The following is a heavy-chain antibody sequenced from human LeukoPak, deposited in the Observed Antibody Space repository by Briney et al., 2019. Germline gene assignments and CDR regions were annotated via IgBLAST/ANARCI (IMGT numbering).Heavy chain of an antibody. CDR3: ARDRDAVYYYDSSGYYYTGENWFDP. Sequence: GGSLRLSCAASGFTFSSYSMNWVRQAPGKGLEWVSSISSSSSSYIYYADSVKGRFTISRDNAKNSLYLQMNSLRAEDTAVYYCARDRDAVYYYDSSGYYYTGENWFDPWGQGTLVTVSS. J-gene: IGHJ5*02. D-gene: IGHD3-22*01. CDR2: ISSSSSSYI. CDR1: GFTFSSYS. V-gene: IGHV3-21*01.